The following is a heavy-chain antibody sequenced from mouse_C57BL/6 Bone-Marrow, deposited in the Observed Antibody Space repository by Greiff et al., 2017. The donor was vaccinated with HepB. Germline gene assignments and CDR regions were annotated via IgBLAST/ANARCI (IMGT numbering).Heavy chain of an antibody. CDR3: ARHEDYYGSSYDWYFDV. D-gene: IGHD1-1*01. CDR2: ISSGGSYT. CDR1: GFTFSSYG. J-gene: IGHJ1*03. V-gene: IGHV5-6*01. Sequence: EVQRVESGGDLVKPGGSLKLSCAASGFTFSSYGMSWVRQTPDKRLEWVATISSGGSYTYYPDSVKGRFTISRDNAKNTLYLQMSSLKSEDTAMYYCARHEDYYGSSYDWYFDVWGTGTTVTVSS.